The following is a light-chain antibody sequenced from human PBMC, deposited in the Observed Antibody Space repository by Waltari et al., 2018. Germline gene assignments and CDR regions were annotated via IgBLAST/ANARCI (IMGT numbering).Light chain of an antibody. Sequence: QSALTQPRSVSGSPGQSVTISCTGASTNIGGYNYVSWYQQHPGKAPKLIIYDVTKPPSGVPDRFSASKSGDTASLTISGLQAEHEADYYCCSYAGTSPFGTGTKVTVL. V-gene: IGLV2-11*01. CDR2: DVT. CDR3: CSYAGTSP. J-gene: IGLJ1*01. CDR1: STNIGGYNY.